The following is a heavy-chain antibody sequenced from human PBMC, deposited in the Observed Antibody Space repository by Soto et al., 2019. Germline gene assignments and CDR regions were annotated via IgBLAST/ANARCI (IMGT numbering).Heavy chain of an antibody. V-gene: IGHV3-66*01. CDR2: IQRGGSI. D-gene: IGHD2-15*01. CDR3: TRDDDHCRGCIFYGVPMDV. J-gene: IGHJ6*03. CDR1: GFTVSSKY. Sequence: EVQLVESGGGLVQPGGSLRLSCAVSGFTVSSKYMSWVRQAPGKGLEWVAVIQRGGSIYYADSVKGRFAISRDSSKNTLYLQMNSLSAEDTAVYYCTRDDDHCRGCIFYGVPMDVWGKGTTVTVSS.